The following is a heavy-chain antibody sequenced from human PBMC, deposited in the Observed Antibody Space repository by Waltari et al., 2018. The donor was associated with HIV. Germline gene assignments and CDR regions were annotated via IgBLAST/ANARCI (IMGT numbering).Heavy chain of an antibody. J-gene: IGHJ5*02. CDR3: ATGVRYYGP. CDR2: IYPDDTT. Sequence: EVLLTESGGRLIQTGGSLGLSCVASHFTISDRTVTWVRQASGGPLEWVAVIYPDDTTHYADSVRGRFTISRVRSRTSVLLLMNGLFADDTGIYYCATGVRYYGPWGQGTRVTVSS. V-gene: IGHV3-53*01. D-gene: IGHD3-22*01. CDR1: HFTISDRT.